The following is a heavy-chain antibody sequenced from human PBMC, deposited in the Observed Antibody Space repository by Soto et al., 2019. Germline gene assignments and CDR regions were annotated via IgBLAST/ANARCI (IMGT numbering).Heavy chain of an antibody. V-gene: IGHV1-69*02. CDR3: ARGPIIEVPAYFDY. CDR2: IIPILGIA. J-gene: IGHJ4*02. CDR1: GGTFSSYT. D-gene: IGHD2-2*01. Sequence: SVKVSCKASGGTFSSYTISWVRQAPGQGLEWMGRIIPILGIANYAQKFQGRVTITADKSTSTAYMELSSLRSEDTAVYYCARGPIIEVPAYFDYWGQGTLVTVSS.